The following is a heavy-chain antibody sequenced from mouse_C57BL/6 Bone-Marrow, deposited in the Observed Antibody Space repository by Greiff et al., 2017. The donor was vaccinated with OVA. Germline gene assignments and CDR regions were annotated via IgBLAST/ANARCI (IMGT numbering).Heavy chain of an antibody. V-gene: IGHV1-15*01. CDR2: IYPETGGT. CDR3: TRLWDVREYYFDY. CDR1: GYTFTDYE. Sequence: VQLQQSGAELVRPGASVTLSCKASGYTFTDYEMHWVKQTPVHGLEWIGAIYPETGGTAYNQKFKGKAILTADKSSSTAYMELRSLTSEDSAVYYCTRLWDVREYYFDYWGQGTTLTVSS. D-gene: IGHD4-1*01. J-gene: IGHJ2*01.